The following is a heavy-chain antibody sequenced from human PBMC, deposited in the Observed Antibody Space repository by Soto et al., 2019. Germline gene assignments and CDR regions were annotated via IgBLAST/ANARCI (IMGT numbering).Heavy chain of an antibody. Sequence: PGGSLRLSFAASGFTFSSYAMHWVRQAPGKGLEWVAIISYDGSNKYYADPVKGRFTISRDNSKNTLYLQMNSLRAEDTAVYYCARDWFPKGMEVWAQGSTVTVTS. V-gene: IGHV3-30-3*01. CDR3: ARDWFPKGMEV. CDR2: ISYDGSNK. CDR1: GFTFSSYA. J-gene: IGHJ6*02. D-gene: IGHD3-10*01.